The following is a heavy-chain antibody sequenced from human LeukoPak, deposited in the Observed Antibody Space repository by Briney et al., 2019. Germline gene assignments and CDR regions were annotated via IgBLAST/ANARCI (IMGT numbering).Heavy chain of an antibody. CDR2: ISGSGGTT. J-gene: IGHJ4*02. CDR3: AKEYRGGWPFDY. D-gene: IGHD6-19*01. Sequence: PGGSLRLSCAASGFTFSTYAMSLVRQAPGKGLEWVSGISGSGGTTYYADSVKGRFTIFRDNSNNMLYLQMNSLRAEDTAVYYCAKEYRGGWPFDYWGQGTLVTVSS. V-gene: IGHV3-23*01. CDR1: GFTFSTYA.